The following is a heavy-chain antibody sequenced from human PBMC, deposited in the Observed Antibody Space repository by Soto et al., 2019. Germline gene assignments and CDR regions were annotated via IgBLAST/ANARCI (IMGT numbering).Heavy chain of an antibody. CDR2: VYYNGFT. CDR3: ARMGDFWSGPGELDP. J-gene: IGHJ5*02. Sequence: SETLSLTCTVSGGSISSSSYYWAWNRQSPGKGLEWIGSVYYNGFTYYNPSLKSRVTISVDTSKNQFSLKLTSVTAADTAVYYCARMGDFWSGPGELDPWGQGTLVTVS. D-gene: IGHD3-3*01. V-gene: IGHV4-39*01. CDR1: GGSISSSSYY.